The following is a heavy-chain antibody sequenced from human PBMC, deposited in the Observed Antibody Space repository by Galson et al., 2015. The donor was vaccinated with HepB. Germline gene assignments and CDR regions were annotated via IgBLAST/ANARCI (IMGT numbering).Heavy chain of an antibody. J-gene: IGHJ5*02. CDR1: GYSFTSYW. Sequence: QSGAEVKKPGESLKISCKGSGYSFTSYWIGWVRQMPGKGLEWMGIIYPGDSDTRYSPSFQGQVTISADKSISTAYLQWSSLKASDTAMYYCARGSDYYDSSGYDPNWFDPWGQGTLVTVSS. CDR3: ARGSDYYDSSGYDPNWFDP. CDR2: IYPGDSDT. V-gene: IGHV5-51*01. D-gene: IGHD3-22*01.